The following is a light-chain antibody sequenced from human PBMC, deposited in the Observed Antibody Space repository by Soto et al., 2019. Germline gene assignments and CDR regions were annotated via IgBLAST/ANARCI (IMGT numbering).Light chain of an antibody. CDR2: ENN. Sequence: QSVLTQPPSVSAAPGQKVTISCSGSSSDIGRNYVSWYQHLPGTAPKLLNYENNKRPSGIPDRLSGSKSGSSATLGITGLQTGDEADYYCGTWDSSLTTYVFGPGTKLTVL. CDR3: GTWDSSLTTYV. V-gene: IGLV1-51*02. J-gene: IGLJ1*01. CDR1: SSDIGRNY.